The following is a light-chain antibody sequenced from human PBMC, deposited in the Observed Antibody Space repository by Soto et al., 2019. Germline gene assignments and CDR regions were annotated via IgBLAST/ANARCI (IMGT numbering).Light chain of an antibody. V-gene: IGKV3-20*01. J-gene: IGKJ2*02. CDR2: GAS. CDR1: QSVSSSY. CDR3: QQYCSSPRT. Sequence: EIVLTQSPGTLSLSPGERATLSCRASQSVSSSYLAWYQQKPGQAPRLLIYGASSRATGIPERFSGSGSGTDFTLTISRLEPEDFAVYYCQQYCSSPRTFGQGTKLEIK.